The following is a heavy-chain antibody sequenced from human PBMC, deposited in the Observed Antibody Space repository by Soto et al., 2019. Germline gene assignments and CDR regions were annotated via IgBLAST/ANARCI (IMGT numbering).Heavy chain of an antibody. CDR3: ARSIVVVTALDY. Sequence: ASVKVSCKASGYTFTTYAMHWVRQAPGQRLEWMGWINPGNGNIKYSQKLQGRVTLTTDTSASTAYMELSSLRSEDTAVYYCARSIVVVTALDYWGQGTLVTVSS. J-gene: IGHJ4*02. V-gene: IGHV1-3*01. CDR1: GYTFTTYA. D-gene: IGHD2-21*02. CDR2: INPGNGNI.